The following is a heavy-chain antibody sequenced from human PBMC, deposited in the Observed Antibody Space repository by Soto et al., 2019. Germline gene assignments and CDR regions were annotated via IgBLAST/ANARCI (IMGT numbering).Heavy chain of an antibody. CDR3: ARRKNIGAAAGNGGLAP. V-gene: IGHV4-39*01. CDR1: GGSVDNNRYH. J-gene: IGHJ5*02. CDR2: IFYTGST. D-gene: IGHD6-13*01. Sequence: SEPLCLSWTVSGGSVDNNRYHWAWISQPPGKGLEWIGSIFYTGSTYYSPSLKGRLIISVDPSKNQFSLKLTSVTAADTAMYFCARRKNIGAAAGNGGLAPWGQGTLVTVSS.